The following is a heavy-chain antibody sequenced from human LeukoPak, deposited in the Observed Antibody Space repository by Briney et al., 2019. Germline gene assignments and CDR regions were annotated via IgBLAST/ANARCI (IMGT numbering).Heavy chain of an antibody. CDR1: GFNFRDHW. J-gene: IGHJ5*02. V-gene: IGHV3-7*03. CDR2: IKNDGSES. Sequence: PGGSLRLSCAVSGFNFRDHWMDWVRQAPGKGLEWVGHIKNDGSESYYVDSLKGRFSISRDNTNNALYLQMNSLRAEDAAVYYCAKDLGFWFATNINWFDPWGQGTLVTVSS. D-gene: IGHD3-10*01. CDR3: AKDLGFWFATNINWFDP.